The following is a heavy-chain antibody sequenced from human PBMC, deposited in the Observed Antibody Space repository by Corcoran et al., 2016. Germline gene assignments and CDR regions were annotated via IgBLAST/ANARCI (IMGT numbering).Heavy chain of an antibody. CDR2: IYHSGST. CDR1: GYSISSGYY. D-gene: IGHD6-19*01. CDR3: AVGTVARPNWFDP. V-gene: IGHV4-38-2*02. Sequence: QVQLQESGPGLVKPSETLSLTCTVSGYSISSGYYWGWIRQPPGKGLEWIGSIYHSGSTYYNPPLKSRVTISVDTSKNQFSLKLSSAAAAVRAVYYCAVGTVARPNWFDPWGQGTLVTVSS. J-gene: IGHJ5*02.